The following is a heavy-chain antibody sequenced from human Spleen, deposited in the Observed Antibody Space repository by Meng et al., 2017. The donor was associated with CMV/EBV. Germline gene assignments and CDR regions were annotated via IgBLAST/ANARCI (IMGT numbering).Heavy chain of an antibody. Sequence: GGSLRLSCAASGFSFRDYYMSWIRQAPGKGLEWVSYMSSSGSIIYYADSMKGRFTISRDNAKNSLYLQMNSLRADDTAVYYCAREEGILEPFYGMDVWGQGTTVTVSS. D-gene: IGHD6-13*01. V-gene: IGHV3-11*04. J-gene: IGHJ6*02. CDR1: GFSFRDYY. CDR2: MSSSGSII. CDR3: AREEGILEPFYGMDV.